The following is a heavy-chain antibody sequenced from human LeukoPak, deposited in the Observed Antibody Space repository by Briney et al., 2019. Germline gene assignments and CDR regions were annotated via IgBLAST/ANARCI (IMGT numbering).Heavy chain of an antibody. J-gene: IGHJ4*02. CDR1: GYIFTDYY. CDR2: INPNSGDT. Sequence: ASVKVSCKASGYIFTDYYMHWVRQAPGQGLEWTGWINPNSGDTNYAQKFQGRVTMTRDTSISTAFLELSSPRSDDTAVYFCARGRSRDCSHSCHILKDDWGQGTLVTVSS. CDR3: ARGRSRDCSHSCHILKDD. V-gene: IGHV1-2*02. D-gene: IGHD3-9*01.